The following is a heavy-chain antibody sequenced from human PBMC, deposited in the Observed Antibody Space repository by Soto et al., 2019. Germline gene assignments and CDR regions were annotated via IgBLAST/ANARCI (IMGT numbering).Heavy chain of an antibody. J-gene: IGHJ3*02. CDR3: ARANYASGADAFDI. CDR2: IYSGGST. Sequence: PGGSLSLSCAASGFTVSSNYMSWVRQAPGKGLEWVSVIYSGGSTYYADSVKGRFTISRDNSTNTLYLQMNSLRAEDTAVYYCARANYASGADAFDIWGQGTMVTVSS. D-gene: IGHD3-16*01. CDR1: GFTVSSNY. V-gene: IGHV3-53*05.